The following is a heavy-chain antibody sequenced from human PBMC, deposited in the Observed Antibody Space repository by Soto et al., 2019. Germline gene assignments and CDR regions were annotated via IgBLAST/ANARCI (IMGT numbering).Heavy chain of an antibody. V-gene: IGHV4-31*03. Sequence: SETLSLTCTVSGGSISSGGYYWSWIRQHPGKGLEWIAFIYYSGITYYNPSFKSRVTISVGTSKNQFSLKLSSVTAADTAVYYCAREVSGPKHFDYWGQGTLVTVSS. CDR1: GGSISSGGYY. J-gene: IGHJ4*02. CDR2: IYYSGIT. CDR3: AREVSGPKHFDY. D-gene: IGHD1-26*01.